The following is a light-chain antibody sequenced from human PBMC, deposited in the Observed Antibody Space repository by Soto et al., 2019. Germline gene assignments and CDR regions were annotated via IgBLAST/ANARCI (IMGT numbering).Light chain of an antibody. Sequence: QSVLTQPPSASGSPGQSVTISCTETSSDVGGYNYVSWYQQYPGKAPKLMIYEVSKRPSGVPDRFSGSKSGKTASLTVSGLQAEDEADYYCTSYAGSDIWVFGGGTKLTVL. CDR3: TSYAGSDIWV. J-gene: IGLJ3*02. V-gene: IGLV2-8*01. CDR1: SSDVGGYNY. CDR2: EVS.